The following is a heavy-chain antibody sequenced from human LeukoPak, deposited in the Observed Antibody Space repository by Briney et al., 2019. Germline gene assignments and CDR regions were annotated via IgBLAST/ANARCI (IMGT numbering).Heavy chain of an antibody. D-gene: IGHD2-2*01. CDR2: IIPIFGTA. Sequence: SVKVSCKASGGTFSSHAISWVRQAPGQGLEWMGGIIPIFGTANYAQKFQGRVTLTADESTSTAYMELSSLRSEDTAVYYCARAVVVVPAVGPLNWFDPWGQGTLVTVSS. CDR1: GGTFSSHA. CDR3: ARAVVVVPAVGPLNWFDP. V-gene: IGHV1-69*13. J-gene: IGHJ5*02.